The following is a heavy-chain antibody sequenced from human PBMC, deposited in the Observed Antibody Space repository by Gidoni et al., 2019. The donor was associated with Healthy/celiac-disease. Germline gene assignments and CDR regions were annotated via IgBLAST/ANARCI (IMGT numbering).Heavy chain of an antibody. CDR1: GFTFGAYA. Sequence: EVQLVESGGGLVKPGRSLRLSCKAAGFTFGAYAMSCFRRAPGKGLEWVGFIISKAYGGTTEYAASVKGRFTISRDDSKSIAYLQMNCLKTEDTALYFCTRGGAGWLVSRIDYWGQGTLVTVSS. J-gene: IGHJ4*02. V-gene: IGHV3-49*05. CDR2: IISKAYGGTT. D-gene: IGHD6-19*01. CDR3: TRGGAGWLVSRIDY.